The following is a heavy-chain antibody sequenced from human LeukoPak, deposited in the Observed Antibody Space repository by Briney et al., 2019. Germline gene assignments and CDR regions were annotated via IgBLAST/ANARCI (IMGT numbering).Heavy chain of an antibody. Sequence: PGRSLRLSCAASGFTFNDFAMHWVRQAPGKGLEWVSGITWNSGRIAYADSVKGRFTISRDNAKNSLYLQMNSLRAEDMALCYCAKMSGYTSGWIDYWGQGALVSVSS. CDR3: AKMSGYTSGWIDY. V-gene: IGHV3-9*03. J-gene: IGHJ4*02. CDR1: GFTFNDFA. D-gene: IGHD6-19*01. CDR2: ITWNSGRI.